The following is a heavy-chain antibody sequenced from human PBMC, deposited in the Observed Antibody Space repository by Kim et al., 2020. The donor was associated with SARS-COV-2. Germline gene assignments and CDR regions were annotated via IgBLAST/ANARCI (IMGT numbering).Heavy chain of an antibody. CDR1: GFTFSDYY. V-gene: IGHV3-11*01. CDR2: ISSSGSTI. Sequence: GGSLRLSCAASGFTFSDYYMSWIRQAPGKGLEWVSYISSSGSTIYYADSVKGRFTISRDNAKNSLYLQMNSLRAEDTAVYYCASFDDDSSGYDLRDGWGQGTLVTVSS. CDR3: ASFDDDSSGYDLRDG. J-gene: IGHJ4*02. D-gene: IGHD3-22*01.